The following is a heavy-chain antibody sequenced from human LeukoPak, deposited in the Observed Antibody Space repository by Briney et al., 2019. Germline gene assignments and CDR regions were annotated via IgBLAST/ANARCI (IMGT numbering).Heavy chain of an antibody. Sequence: SETLSLTCTVSGVSISSHYWSWVRQPPGKGLEWIGNIYDSESTHYKSSLTSRVTISVDTSKNQFSLRLRSVTAADTAVYYCARVLQNYYYLDVWGKGTTVTVSS. CDR1: GVSISSHY. CDR2: IYDSEST. V-gene: IGHV4-59*11. D-gene: IGHD3-3*01. J-gene: IGHJ6*03. CDR3: ARVLQNYYYLDV.